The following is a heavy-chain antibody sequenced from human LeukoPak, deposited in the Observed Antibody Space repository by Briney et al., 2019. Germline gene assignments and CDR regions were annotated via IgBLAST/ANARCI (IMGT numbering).Heavy chain of an antibody. D-gene: IGHD3-16*02. CDR2: IYHSGST. Sequence: SETLSLTCTVSGYSISSGYYWGWIRQPPGKGLEWIGSIYHSGSTYYNPSLKSRVTISVDTSKNQFSLKLSSVTAADTAVYCCARDDLYYDYVWGSYRRTDAFDIWGQGTMVTVSS. J-gene: IGHJ3*02. V-gene: IGHV4-38-2*02. CDR3: ARDDLYYDYVWGSYRRTDAFDI. CDR1: GYSISSGYY.